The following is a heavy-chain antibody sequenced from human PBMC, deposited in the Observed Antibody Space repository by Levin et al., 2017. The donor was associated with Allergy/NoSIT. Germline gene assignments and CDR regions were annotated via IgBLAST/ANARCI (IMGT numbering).Heavy chain of an antibody. CDR1: GGTFSSYA. D-gene: IGHD2-2*01. V-gene: IGHV1-69*01. Sequence: KISCKASGGTFSSYAISWVRQAPGQGLEWMGGIIPIFGTANYAQKFQGRVTITADESTSTAYMELSSLRSEDTAVYYCARPEYPLSSLVYYYGMDVWGQGTTVTVSS. CDR2: IIPIFGTA. J-gene: IGHJ6*02. CDR3: ARPEYPLSSLVYYYGMDV.